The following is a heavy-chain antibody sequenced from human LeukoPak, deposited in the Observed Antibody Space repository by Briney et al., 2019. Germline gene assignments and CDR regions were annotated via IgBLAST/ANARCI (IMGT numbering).Heavy chain of an antibody. J-gene: IGHJ4*02. V-gene: IGHV3-23*01. CDR1: GFTFSSYA. Sequence: GGSLRLSCAASGFTFSSYAMSWVRQAPGKGLEWVSAISGSGGSTYYADSVKGRFTISRDNSKNTFYLQMNSLGADDTAIYYCAKLAGGVLDYWGQGTLVTVSS. D-gene: IGHD3-10*01. CDR2: ISGSGGST. CDR3: AKLAGGVLDY.